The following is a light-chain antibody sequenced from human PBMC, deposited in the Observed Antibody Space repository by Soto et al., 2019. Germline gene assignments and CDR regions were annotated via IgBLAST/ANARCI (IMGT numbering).Light chain of an antibody. Sequence: QSVLTQPASVSGSPGQSITISCTGTSSDVGSYNLVSWYQQHPGKAPKLMIYEVSKRPSGVSTRFSGSKSGNTASLTISGLQAEDEADYYCCSYAGSSTVVFGGGTQLTVL. CDR1: SSDVGSYNL. V-gene: IGLV2-23*02. CDR3: CSYAGSSTVV. CDR2: EVS. J-gene: IGLJ2*01.